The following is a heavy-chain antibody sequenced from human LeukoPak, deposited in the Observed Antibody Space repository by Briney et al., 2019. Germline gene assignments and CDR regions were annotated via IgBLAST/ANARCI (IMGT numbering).Heavy chain of an antibody. J-gene: IGHJ4*02. Sequence: GGSLRLSCAASGFTFSDYYMSWIRQAPGKGLEWVSYISSSSSYTNYADSVKGRFTISRDNAKNSLYLQMNSLRAEDTAVYCCARDRGVREYYFDYWGQGTLVTVSS. CDR2: ISSSSSYT. V-gene: IGHV3-11*06. D-gene: IGHD3-10*01. CDR3: ARDRGVREYYFDY. CDR1: GFTFSDYY.